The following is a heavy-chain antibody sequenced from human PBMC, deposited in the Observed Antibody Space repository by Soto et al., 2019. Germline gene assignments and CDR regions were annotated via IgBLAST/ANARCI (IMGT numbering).Heavy chain of an antibody. V-gene: IGHV1-18*04. J-gene: IGHJ6*02. Sequence: ASVKVSCKASGYTFTSYGISWVRQAPGQGLEWMGWISAYNAHTNYAQKLQGRVTMPTGTSTSTAYMWLRSLRSDDTAVYYCARRLAPYYYYYYGMDVWG. D-gene: IGHD6-19*01. CDR3: ARRLAPYYYYYYGMDV. CDR2: ISAYNAHT. CDR1: GYTFTSYG.